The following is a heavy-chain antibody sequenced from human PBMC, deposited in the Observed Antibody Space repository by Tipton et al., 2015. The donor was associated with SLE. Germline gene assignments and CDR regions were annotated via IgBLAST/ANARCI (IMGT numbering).Heavy chain of an antibody. D-gene: IGHD3-9*01. CDR3: ARAHILTPAEFDY. CDR1: GGSISWGGYS. Sequence: TLSLTCAVSGGSISWGGYSWSWIRQPPGKGLEWIGFIYHSGNTSYNSSLKSRVTISVDGSKNHFSLKVNSVTAADTAIYYCARAHILTPAEFDYWGQGTLVTVSS. J-gene: IGHJ4*02. V-gene: IGHV4-30-2*01. CDR2: IYHSGNT.